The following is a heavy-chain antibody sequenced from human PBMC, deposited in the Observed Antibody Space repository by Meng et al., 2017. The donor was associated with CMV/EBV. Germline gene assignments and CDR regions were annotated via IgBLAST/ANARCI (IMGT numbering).Heavy chain of an antibody. J-gene: IGHJ6*02. Sequence: GESLKISCAASGFTFSSYAMSWVRQAPEKGLEWVSAISGSGGSTYYADSVKGRFTTSRDNSKNTLYLQMNSLRAEDTAVYYCAKGSGSGSYNEDYYGMDVWGQGTTVTVSS. D-gene: IGHD1-26*01. CDR3: AKGSGSGSYNEDYYGMDV. V-gene: IGHV3-23*01. CDR1: GFTFSSYA. CDR2: ISGSGGST.